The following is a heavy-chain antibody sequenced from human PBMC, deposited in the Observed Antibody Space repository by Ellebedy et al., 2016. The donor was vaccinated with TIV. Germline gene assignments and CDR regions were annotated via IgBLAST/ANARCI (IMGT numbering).Heavy chain of an antibody. CDR1: GYTFTTHH. V-gene: IGHV1-18*01. Sequence: ASVKVSXXASGYTFTTHHISWVRQAPGQGLEWMGRISTYNGNTNYAQKLQGRVTMTTDTSTSTAYMELRSLRSDDTAVFYCARERTVAGNDYWGQGTLVTVSS. CDR3: ARERTVAGNDY. J-gene: IGHJ4*02. CDR2: ISTYNGNT. D-gene: IGHD6-19*01.